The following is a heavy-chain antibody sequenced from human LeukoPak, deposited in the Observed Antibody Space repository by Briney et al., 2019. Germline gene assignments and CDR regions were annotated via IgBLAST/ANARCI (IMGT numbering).Heavy chain of an antibody. Sequence: KPSETLSLTCAVYGGSFSGYYWSWIRQPPGKGLEWIGEINHSGSTNYNPSLKSRVTISVDTSKNQFSLKLSSVTAADTAVYYCAITADYYYYGMDVWGQGTTVTVSS. J-gene: IGHJ6*02. V-gene: IGHV4-34*01. CDR2: INHSGST. CDR3: AITADYYYYGMDV. CDR1: GGSFSGYY.